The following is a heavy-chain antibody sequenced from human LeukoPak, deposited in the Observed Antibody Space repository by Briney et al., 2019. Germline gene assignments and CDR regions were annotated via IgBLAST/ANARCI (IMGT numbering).Heavy chain of an antibody. CDR1: GGSVSSGSYY. Sequence: ASETLSLTCTVSGGSVSSGSYYWSWIRQPPGKGLEWIGYIYYSGSTNYNPSLKSRVTISVDTSKNQFSLKLSSVTAADTAVYYCARFYDSSGYLGNDAFDIWGQGTMVTVSS. CDR2: IYYSGST. CDR3: ARFYDSSGYLGNDAFDI. D-gene: IGHD3-22*01. V-gene: IGHV4-61*01. J-gene: IGHJ3*02.